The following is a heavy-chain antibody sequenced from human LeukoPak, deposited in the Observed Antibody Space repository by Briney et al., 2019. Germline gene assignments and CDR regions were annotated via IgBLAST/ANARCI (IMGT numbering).Heavy chain of an antibody. J-gene: IGHJ4*02. V-gene: IGHV4-59*01. D-gene: IGHD3-3*01. CDR2: IYYSGST. CDR1: GGSISSYY. Sequence: SETLSLTCTVSGGSISSYYWSWIRQPPGKGLEWIGYIYYSGSTNYNPSLKSRVTISVDTSKNQFSLKLSSVTAADTAVYYCARGRLDDFRYYFDYWGQGTLVTVSS. CDR3: ARGRLDDFRYYFDY.